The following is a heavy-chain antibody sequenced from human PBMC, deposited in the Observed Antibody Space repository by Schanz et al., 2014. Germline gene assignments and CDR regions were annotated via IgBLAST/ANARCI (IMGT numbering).Heavy chain of an antibody. CDR1: GITLSGYG. D-gene: IGHD6-13*01. Sequence: QVQLVESGGGVVQPGRSLRLSCAASGITLSGYGLHWVRQAPGKGLEWVGFISFDGRNTGYAHSVKGRFTISRDNSKNTVKLQMNSLRAEDVAEYYCAKEKEEVAAEGSCFDYWGQGTLVTVSS. V-gene: IGHV3-30*18. J-gene: IGHJ4*02. CDR3: AKEKEEVAAEGSCFDY. CDR2: ISFDGRNT.